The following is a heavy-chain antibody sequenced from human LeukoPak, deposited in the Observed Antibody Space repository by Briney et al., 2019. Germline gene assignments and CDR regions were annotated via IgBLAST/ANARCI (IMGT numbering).Heavy chain of an antibody. CDR2: ISAYNGNR. D-gene: IGHD2-2*01. CDR3: ARDCSSTSCRYYYYYYGMDV. CDR1: GYTFTSYG. V-gene: IGHV1-18*01. J-gene: IGHJ6*02. Sequence: ASVKVSCKASGYTFTSYGISWVREAPGQGLEWMGWISAYNGNRNYAQNLHGRVTMTTDTSTRKDYMELRSLRCDDTAVYYCARDCSSTSCRYYYYYYGMDVWGQGTTVTVSS.